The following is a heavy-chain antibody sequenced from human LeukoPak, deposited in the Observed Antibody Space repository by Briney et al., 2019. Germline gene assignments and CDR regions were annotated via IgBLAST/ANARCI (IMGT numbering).Heavy chain of an antibody. D-gene: IGHD1-26*01. V-gene: IGHV1-69*05. CDR3: ARDAGSGVDAFDI. CDR1: GGTFSSYA. Sequence: SVKVSCKASGGTFSSYAISWVRQAPGQGLEWMGGIVPIFGTANYAQKFQGRVTITTDESASTAYMELSSLRSEDTAVYYCARDAGSGVDAFDIWGQGTMVTVSS. CDR2: IVPIFGTA. J-gene: IGHJ3*02.